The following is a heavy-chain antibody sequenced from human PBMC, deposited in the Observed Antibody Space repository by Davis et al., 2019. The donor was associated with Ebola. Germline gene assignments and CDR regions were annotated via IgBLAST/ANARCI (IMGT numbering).Heavy chain of an antibody. CDR3: ARDHSLVQNGLGGWWFDP. CDR2: INPNGGRT. Sequence: AASVKVSCKASGYTFTSHWIHWVRQAPGQGLEWMGIINPNGGRTIYAQKFQGRATITRDTSTSTLYMELKSLRSDETAVYYCARDHSLVQNGLGGWWFDPWGQGTLVTVSS. V-gene: IGHV1-46*01. J-gene: IGHJ5*02. D-gene: IGHD3-16*01. CDR1: GYTFTSHW.